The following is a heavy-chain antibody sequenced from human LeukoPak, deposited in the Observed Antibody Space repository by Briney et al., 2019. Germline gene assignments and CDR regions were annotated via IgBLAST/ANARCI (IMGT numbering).Heavy chain of an antibody. V-gene: IGHV4-61*01. J-gene: IGHJ4*02. CDR3: ARYYDSSGYWSTPHFDY. D-gene: IGHD3-22*01. CDR2: IQYSGST. CDR1: GDSVSGISFY. Sequence: SETLSLTCTVSGDSVSGISFYWSWIRQPPGKGLQYIGYIQYSGSTNYNPSLKSRVTISVDTSKNRFSLKLSSVTAADTAVYYCARYYDSSGYWSTPHFDYWGQGTLVTVSS.